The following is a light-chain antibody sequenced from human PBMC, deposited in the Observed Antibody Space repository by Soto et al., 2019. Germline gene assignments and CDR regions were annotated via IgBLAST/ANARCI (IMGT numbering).Light chain of an antibody. Sequence: QSALTQPASVSGSPGQSITISCTGTSSDVGGYNYVSWYQQHPGKAPKLMIYDVSNRPSGVSNRFSGSKSGNTASLTISGLQADDEAAYYCSSYTSSSLYVFGTGTKVTVL. CDR2: DVS. CDR3: SSYTSSSLYV. CDR1: SSDVGGYNY. J-gene: IGLJ1*01. V-gene: IGLV2-14*03.